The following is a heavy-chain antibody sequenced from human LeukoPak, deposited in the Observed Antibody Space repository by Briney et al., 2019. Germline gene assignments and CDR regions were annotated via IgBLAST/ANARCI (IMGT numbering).Heavy chain of an antibody. J-gene: IGHJ1*01. CDR2: IYTAGNT. Sequence: GGSLRLSCTASAFTVSSNCMSWVRQAPGEGLEWVSLIYTAGNTYYADSVKGRFTISRDISKNTLYLQMSSLKTDDTAMYYCARVAVEGREFFQRWGQGTLVTVSS. D-gene: IGHD6-19*01. V-gene: IGHV3-66*02. CDR1: AFTVSSNC. CDR3: ARVAVEGREFFQR.